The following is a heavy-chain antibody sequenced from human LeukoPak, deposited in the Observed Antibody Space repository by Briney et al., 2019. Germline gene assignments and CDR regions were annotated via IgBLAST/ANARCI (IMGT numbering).Heavy chain of an antibody. D-gene: IGHD3-10*01. J-gene: IGHJ4*02. CDR3: ARFLDY. V-gene: IGHV3-23*01. CDR2: ISGSGGGT. CDR1: GFTFSSYA. Sequence: PGGSLRLSCAASGFTFSSYAMNWVRQAPGKGLEWVSGISGSGGGTYYADSVTGRFTISRDNAKSSLYLQMNSLRDEDTAVYFCARFLDYWGQGTLVTVSS.